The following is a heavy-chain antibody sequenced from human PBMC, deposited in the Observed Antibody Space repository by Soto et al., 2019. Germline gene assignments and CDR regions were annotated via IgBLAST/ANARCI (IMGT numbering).Heavy chain of an antibody. V-gene: IGHV1-18*01. CDR3: ARGGPTIVHYYPMDV. CDR1: GYTFTNYG. Sequence: ASVKVSCKASGYTFTNYGITWVRQAPGQGFEWMGWISPYNGKTNYAQRLQGRVTMTTDTSTSTAYMELRSLRFDDTAVYYCARGGPTIVHYYPMDVWGQGTTVTVSS. J-gene: IGHJ6*02. CDR2: ISPYNGKT. D-gene: IGHD1-1*01.